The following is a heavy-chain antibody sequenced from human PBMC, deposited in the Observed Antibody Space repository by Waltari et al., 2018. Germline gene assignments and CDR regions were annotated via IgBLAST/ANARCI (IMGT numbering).Heavy chain of an antibody. Sequence: EVQLEESGGGLVQPGGSLRLSCAASGFTFSRSAMAWVRQVQGKGLEWISAITDTGSDTYSAESVKGRFTISRDHSLYLQMKSLRVEDTAVYYCVKGSGGSRPYYFDSWGQGTLVTVSS. CDR2: ITDTGSDT. D-gene: IGHD1-26*01. J-gene: IGHJ4*02. CDR3: VKGSGGSRPYYFDS. CDR1: GFTFSRSA. V-gene: IGHV3-23*04.